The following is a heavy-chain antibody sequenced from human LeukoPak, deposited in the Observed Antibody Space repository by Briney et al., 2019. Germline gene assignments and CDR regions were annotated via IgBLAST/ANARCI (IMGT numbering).Heavy chain of an antibody. CDR3: AADLLPYGGKRRVYYYYGMDV. V-gene: IGHV1-58*02. CDR1: GFTFTSSA. J-gene: IGHJ6*02. CDR2: IVVGSGNT. Sequence: ASVKVSCKASGFTFTSSAMQWVRQARGQRLGWIGWIVVGSGNTNYAQKFQERVTITRDMSTSTAYMELSSLRSEDTAVYYCAADLLPYGGKRRVYYYYGMDVWGQGTTVTVSS. D-gene: IGHD4-23*01.